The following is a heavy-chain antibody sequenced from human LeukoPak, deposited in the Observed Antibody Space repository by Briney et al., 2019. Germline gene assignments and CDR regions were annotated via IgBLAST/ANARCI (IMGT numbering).Heavy chain of an antibody. V-gene: IGHV3-30*04. CDR2: ISYDGSNK. CDR1: GFTFSSYD. CDR3: ARGGYFDY. Sequence: GGSLRLSCAASGFTFSSYDMHWVRQAPGKGLEWVAVISYDGSNKYYADSVKGRFTISRDNSKNTLYLQMNSLRAEDTAVYYCARGGYFDYWGQGTLVTVSS. J-gene: IGHJ4*02. D-gene: IGHD3-16*01.